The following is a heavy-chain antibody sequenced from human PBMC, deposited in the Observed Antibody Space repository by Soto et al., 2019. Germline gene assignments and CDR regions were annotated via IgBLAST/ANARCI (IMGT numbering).Heavy chain of an antibody. Sequence: QEQLVESGGGVVQPGSSLRLSCAASGFTFDTFAMHWVRQAPGKGLEWVAVISYNGAHKDYTDSVKGRFTISRDNSESTLFVQMNTLRPEDTAVYFCARARGISGASSLLPEQWGQGTLVTVSS. CDR2: ISYNGAHK. J-gene: IGHJ4*02. CDR3: ARARGISGASSLLPEQ. CDR1: GFTFDTFA. D-gene: IGHD1-20*01. V-gene: IGHV3-30-3*01.